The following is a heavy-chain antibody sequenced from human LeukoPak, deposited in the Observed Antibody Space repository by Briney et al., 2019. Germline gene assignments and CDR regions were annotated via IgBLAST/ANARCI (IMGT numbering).Heavy chain of an antibody. J-gene: IGHJ6*04. CDR2: IIPIFGTA. Sequence: ASVKVSRKASGGTFSSYAISWVRQAPGPGLEWMGGIIPIFGTANYAQKFQGRVTITADKSTSTAYMELSSLRSEDTAVYYCARGLVGYCSGGSCYAGYGMDVWGKGTTVTVSS. V-gene: IGHV1-69*06. D-gene: IGHD2-15*01. CDR3: ARGLVGYCSGGSCYAGYGMDV. CDR1: GGTFSSYA.